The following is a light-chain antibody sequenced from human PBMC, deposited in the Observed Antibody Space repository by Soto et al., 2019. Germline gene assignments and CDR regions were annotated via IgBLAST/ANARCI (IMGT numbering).Light chain of an antibody. CDR2: GNS. CDR1: RANIGAGYD. J-gene: IGLJ2*01. Sequence: QSVLTQPPSVSGAPGQRVTISCTGSRANIGAGYDVHWYQQLPGTAPKLLIYGNSNRPSGVPDRFSGSKSGTSSALAITGLQAEDESVYDGQCYDNILSGHVVFGGGTKLTVL. V-gene: IGLV1-40*01. CDR3: QCYDNILSGHVV.